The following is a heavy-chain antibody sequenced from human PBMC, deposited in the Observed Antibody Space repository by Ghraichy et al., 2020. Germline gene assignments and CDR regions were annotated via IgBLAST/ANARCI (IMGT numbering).Heavy chain of an antibody. V-gene: IGHV3-15*01. Sequence: GGSLRLSCAASGFTFSNAWMSWVRQAPGKGLEWVGRIKSKTDGGTTDYAAPVKGRFTISRDDSKNTLYLQMNSLKTEDTAVYYCTTENADKLLWFGDLPPTDYWGQGTLVTVSS. CDR3: TTENADKLLWFGDLPPTDY. D-gene: IGHD3-10*01. CDR1: GFTFSNAW. CDR2: IKSKTDGGTT. J-gene: IGHJ4*02.